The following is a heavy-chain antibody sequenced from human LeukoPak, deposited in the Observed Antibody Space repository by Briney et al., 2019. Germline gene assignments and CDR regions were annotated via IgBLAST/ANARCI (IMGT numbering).Heavy chain of an antibody. CDR1: GFTFSSFW. D-gene: IGHD1-14*01. J-gene: IGHJ4*02. CDR2: INGDGSVT. V-gene: IGHV3-74*01. CDR3: TRGTSTRSDY. Sequence: GGSLRLSCAASGFTFSSFWMYWVRQAPGKGLVWVSCINGDGSVTGYAGSAKGRFTISRDNAKNTLYLQMNSLRAEDTAVYYCTRGTSTRSDYWGPGTLVTVSS.